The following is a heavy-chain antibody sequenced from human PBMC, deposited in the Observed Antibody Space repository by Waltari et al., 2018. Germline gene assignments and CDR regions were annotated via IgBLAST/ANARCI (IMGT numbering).Heavy chain of an antibody. CDR2: IDHSGST. V-gene: IGHV4-34*01. CDR3: ARGGVIAVAGTNELDY. D-gene: IGHD6-19*01. J-gene: IGHJ4*02. Sequence: QVQLQQWGAGLLKPSETLSLTCAVYGGSFSGYYWSWIRQPPGKGLEWIGEIDHSGSTNYNPSLKSRVTISVDTSKNQFSLKLSSVTAADTAVYYCARGGVIAVAGTNELDYWGQGTLVTVSS. CDR1: GGSFSGYY.